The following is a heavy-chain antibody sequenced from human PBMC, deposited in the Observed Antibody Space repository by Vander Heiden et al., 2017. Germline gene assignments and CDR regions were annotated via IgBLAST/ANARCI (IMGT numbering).Heavy chain of an antibody. J-gene: IGHJ4*02. Sequence: QVQLQESGPGLVKPSETLSLTCTVPGGSISSYYWSWIRQPPGKGLEWIGYIYYSGRTNYNPSLKSRVTISVDTSKNQFSLKLSSVTAADTAVYYCASKGYGDYPFDYWGQGTLVTVSS. D-gene: IGHD4-17*01. CDR3: ASKGYGDYPFDY. CDR2: IYYSGRT. V-gene: IGHV4-59*01. CDR1: GGSISSYY.